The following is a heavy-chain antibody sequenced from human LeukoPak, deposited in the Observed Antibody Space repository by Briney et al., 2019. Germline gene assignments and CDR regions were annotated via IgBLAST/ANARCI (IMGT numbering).Heavy chain of an antibody. CDR3: ARETGGGANDY. CDR2: IYYSGST. Sequence: SETLSLTCAVYGGSFSGYYWTWIRQPPGKGLEWIGYIYYSGSTSYNPSLKSRVTISVDTSKNQFSLKVSSMTAADTAVYYCARETGGGANDYWGQGTLVTVSS. CDR1: GGSFSGYY. V-gene: IGHV4-59*01. D-gene: IGHD7-27*01. J-gene: IGHJ4*02.